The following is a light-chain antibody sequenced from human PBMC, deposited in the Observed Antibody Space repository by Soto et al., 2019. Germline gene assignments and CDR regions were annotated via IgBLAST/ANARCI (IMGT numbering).Light chain of an antibody. V-gene: IGKV3-11*01. CDR2: EAS. CDR3: QQRSNWPLT. CDR1: QSVDSY. Sequence: EIVLTQSPVTLSLSPGERATLSCRASQSVDSYLAWYQQKPGQALRLLIYEASNRASGIPARFSGSGSGTDFTLTISSLEPEDFAVYYCQQRSNWPLTFGGGTKVEIK. J-gene: IGKJ4*01.